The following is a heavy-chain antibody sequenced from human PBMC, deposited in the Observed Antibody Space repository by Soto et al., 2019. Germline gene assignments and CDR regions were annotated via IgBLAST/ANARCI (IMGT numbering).Heavy chain of an antibody. J-gene: IGHJ4*02. Sequence: GSLRLACTASGFTFSSYGMHWVRQAPGKGLEWVAVIWYDGSNKYYADSVRGRFTISRDNSKKTLYLQMNSLRDEDTAVYYCARERGGYYGYWGQGTLVTVYS. CDR2: IWYDGSNK. CDR1: GFTFSSYG. CDR3: ARERGGYYGY. V-gene: IGHV3-33*01. D-gene: IGHD3-3*01.